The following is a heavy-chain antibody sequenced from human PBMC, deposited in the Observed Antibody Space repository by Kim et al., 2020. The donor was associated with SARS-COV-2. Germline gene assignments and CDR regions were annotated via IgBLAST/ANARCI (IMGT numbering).Heavy chain of an antibody. Sequence: SETLSLTCTVSGGSISSYYWSWIRQPPGKGLEWIGYIYYSGSTNYNPSLKSRVTISVDTSKNQFSLKLSSVTAADTAVYYCARENMVRGVIIWGNWFDPWGQGTLVTVSS. V-gene: IGHV4-59*13. CDR3: ARENMVRGVIIWGNWFDP. CDR2: IYYSGST. J-gene: IGHJ5*02. CDR1: GGSISSYY. D-gene: IGHD3-10*01.